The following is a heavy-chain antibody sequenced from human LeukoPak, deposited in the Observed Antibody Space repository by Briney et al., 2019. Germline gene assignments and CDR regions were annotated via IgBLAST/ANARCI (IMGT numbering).Heavy chain of an antibody. V-gene: IGHV1-2*02. J-gene: IGHJ4*02. Sequence: GASVKVSCKASGYTFTGYYMHWVRQAPGQGLEWMGWTNPNSGGTNYAQKFQGRVTMTRDTSISTAYMELSRLRSDDTAVYYCARWSLYCSSTSCSPTQYYFDYWGQGTLVTVSS. CDR3: ARWSLYCSSTSCSPTQYYFDY. CDR1: GYTFTGYY. CDR2: TNPNSGGT. D-gene: IGHD2-2*01.